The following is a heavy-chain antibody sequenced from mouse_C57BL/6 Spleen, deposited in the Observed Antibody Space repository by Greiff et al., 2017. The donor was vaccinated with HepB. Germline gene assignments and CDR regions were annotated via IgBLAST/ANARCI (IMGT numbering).Heavy chain of an antibody. D-gene: IGHD2-2*01. Sequence: EVKLMESGGGLVQSGRSLRLSCATSGFTFSDFYMEWVRQAPGKGLEWIAASRNKANDYTTEYSATVKGRFIVSRDTSKSILYLQMNALRAEDTAIYYCAREPLDGYGFDCWGQGTTLTVSS. J-gene: IGHJ2*01. CDR2: SRNKANDYTT. V-gene: IGHV7-1*01. CDR1: GFTFSDFY. CDR3: AREPLDGYGFDC.